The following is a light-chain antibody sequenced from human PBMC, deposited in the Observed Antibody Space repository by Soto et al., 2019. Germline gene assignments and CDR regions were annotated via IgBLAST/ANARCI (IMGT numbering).Light chain of an antibody. J-gene: IGKJ1*01. CDR2: DAS. Sequence: GESVTITCRASQVISTSLAWYQVKPGEAPKLLIYDASALPRGVPSRFSGSGSGTKFTLTIASLQPDDFATYYCQQYETFSGTFGPGTKVDIK. CDR1: QVISTS. CDR3: QQYETFSGT. V-gene: IGKV1-9*01.